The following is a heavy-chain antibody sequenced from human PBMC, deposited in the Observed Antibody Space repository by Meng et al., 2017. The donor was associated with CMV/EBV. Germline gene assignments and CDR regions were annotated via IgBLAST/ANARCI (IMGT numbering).Heavy chain of an antibody. V-gene: IGHV4-39*07. CDR1: VCPYTSCSYY. J-gene: IGHJ5*02. D-gene: IGHD3-22*01. CDR3: ASGVVTMIVVYDP. CDR2: IYNSEST. Sequence: RQLQEARRGVRKPWESLALSCTVSVCPYTSCSYYWGWIRQPPGKGLVWSESIYNSESTYYNPSLKSRITISVDTSKNQFSLKLSFVTAANAAVYYVASGVVTMIVVYDPWGQGTLVTVSS.